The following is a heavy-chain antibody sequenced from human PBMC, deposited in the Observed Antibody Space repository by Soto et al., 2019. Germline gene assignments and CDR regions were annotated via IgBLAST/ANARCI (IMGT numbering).Heavy chain of an antibody. J-gene: IGHJ6*03. V-gene: IGHV3-74*01. CDR1: GFTFSSYW. D-gene: IGHD6-13*01. CDR3: ARDLRGKILAAAGHYYYYYYMDV. CDR2: INSDGSST. Sequence: GGSLRLSCAASGFTFSSYWMHWVRQAPGKGLVWVSRINSDGSSTSYADSVKGRFTISRDNAKNTLYLQMNSLRAEDTAVYYCARDLRGKILAAAGHYYYYYYMDVWGKGTTVTVSS.